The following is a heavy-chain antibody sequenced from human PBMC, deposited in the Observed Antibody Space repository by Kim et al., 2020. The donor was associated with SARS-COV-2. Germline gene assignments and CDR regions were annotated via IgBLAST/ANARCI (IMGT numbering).Heavy chain of an antibody. CDR1: GFTFSSFA. D-gene: IGHD3-10*01. Sequence: GGSLRLSCAASGFTFSSFAMTWVRQLPGKGLEWVSVINYDGGLTFYADSVKGRFTISRDNSMNTLYLQMNSLRADDTAVYYCAKVFNYGSGDMPNYFDYWAQGTPVTVSS. CDR2: INYDGGLT. CDR3: AKVFNYGSGDMPNYFDY. V-gene: IGHV3-23*01. J-gene: IGHJ4*02.